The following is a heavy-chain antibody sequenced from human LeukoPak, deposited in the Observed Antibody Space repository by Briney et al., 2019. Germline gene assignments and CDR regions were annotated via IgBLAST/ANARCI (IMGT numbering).Heavy chain of an antibody. CDR1: GGTFSSYV. V-gene: IGHV1-69*01. CDR3: ARNDYGDFTLSY. Sequence: GASVKVSCKASGGTFSSYVISWVRQAPGRGLEWMGGIIPIFGTANYAQKFQGRVTITADESTSTAYMELSSLRSEDTAVYYCARNDYGDFTLSYWGQGTLVTVSS. D-gene: IGHD4-17*01. CDR2: IIPIFGTA. J-gene: IGHJ4*02.